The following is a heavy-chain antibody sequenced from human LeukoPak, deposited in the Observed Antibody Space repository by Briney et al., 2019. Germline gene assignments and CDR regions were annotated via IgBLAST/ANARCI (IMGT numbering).Heavy chain of an antibody. CDR2: IIPILGIA. D-gene: IGHD2-21*01. CDR3: ARAPSTGGDSYYYYYGMDV. Sequence: ASVKVSCKASGGTFSSYAISWVRQAPGQGLEWMGRIIPILGIANYAQKFQGRVTITADKSTSTAYMELSSLRSEDTAVYYCARAPSTGGDSYYYYYGMDVWGQGTTVTVSS. J-gene: IGHJ6*02. V-gene: IGHV1-69*04. CDR1: GGTFSSYA.